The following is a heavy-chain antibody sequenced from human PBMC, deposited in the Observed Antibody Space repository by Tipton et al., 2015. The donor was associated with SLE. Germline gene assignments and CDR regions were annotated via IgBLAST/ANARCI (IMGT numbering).Heavy chain of an antibody. J-gene: IGHJ4*02. V-gene: IGHV4-38-2*01. CDR2: IYHSGST. Sequence: TLSLTCAVSGYSISSGYYLGLIRQPPGKGLEWIGSIYHSGSTYYNPSLKSRVTISVDTSKNQFSLKLSSVTAADTAVYYCARVGCEQWPVWGQGTLVTVSS. CDR1: GYSISSGYY. D-gene: IGHD6-19*01. CDR3: ARVGCEQWPV.